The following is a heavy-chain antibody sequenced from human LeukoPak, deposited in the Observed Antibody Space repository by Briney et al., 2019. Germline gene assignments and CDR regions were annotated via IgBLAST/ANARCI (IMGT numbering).Heavy chain of an antibody. D-gene: IGHD5-18*01. J-gene: IGHJ4*02. CDR3: ARDSGYSYADDY. CDR2: ITYNSGTI. CDR1: GFTFRSHA. Sequence: PGGSPRLSCAASGFTFRSHAMQWVRQAPGKGLEWVSYITYNSGTIFYADSVKGRFTISRDNAKDSLYLQMSSLRDEDTAVYYCARDSGYSYADDYWGQGTLVTVSS. V-gene: IGHV3-48*02.